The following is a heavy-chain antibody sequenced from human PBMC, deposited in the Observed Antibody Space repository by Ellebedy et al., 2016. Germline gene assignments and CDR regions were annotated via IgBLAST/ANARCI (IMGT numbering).Heavy chain of an antibody. CDR3: AKGFAGATDS. D-gene: IGHD1-26*01. J-gene: IGHJ4*02. CDR2: ILRDGSNK. Sequence: GESLKISXAASGFTFSNYGMHWVRQALGQGLEWVAVILRDGSNKFYADSVKGRFTISRDNSKNTLYLQMNSLRTEDTAVYHCAKGFAGATDSWGQGTLVTVSS. V-gene: IGHV3-30*18. CDR1: GFTFSNYG.